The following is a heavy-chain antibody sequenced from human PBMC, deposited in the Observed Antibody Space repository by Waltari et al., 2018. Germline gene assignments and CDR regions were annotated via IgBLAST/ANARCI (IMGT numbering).Heavy chain of an antibody. V-gene: IGHV4-34*01. CDR1: GGSFSGYY. D-gene: IGHD2-2*01. Sequence: QVQLQQWGAGLLKPSETLSLTCAVYGGSFSGYYWSWIRQPPGKGLEWIGEINHSGSTNYNPSLKSRVTISVDTSKNQFSLKLSSVTAADTAVYYCARGVCSSTSCLFDPWGQGTLVTVSS. J-gene: IGHJ5*02. CDR3: ARGVCSSTSCLFDP. CDR2: INHSGST.